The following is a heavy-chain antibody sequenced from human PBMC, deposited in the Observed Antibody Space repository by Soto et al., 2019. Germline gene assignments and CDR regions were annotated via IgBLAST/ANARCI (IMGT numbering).Heavy chain of an antibody. CDR3: ASYYYDSSGYYYVPGVY. Sequence: QLQLQESGPGLVKPSETLSLTCTVSGGSISSSSYYWGWIRQPPGKGLEWIGSIYYSGSTYYNPSLKSRATISVETSKNQFSLKLSSVTAADTAVYYCASYYYDSSGYYYVPGVYWGQGTLVTVSS. CDR2: IYYSGST. D-gene: IGHD3-22*01. CDR1: GGSISSSSYY. V-gene: IGHV4-39*01. J-gene: IGHJ4*02.